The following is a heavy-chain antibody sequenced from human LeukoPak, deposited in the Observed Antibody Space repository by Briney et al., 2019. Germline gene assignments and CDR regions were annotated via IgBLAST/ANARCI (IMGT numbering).Heavy chain of an antibody. J-gene: IGHJ6*03. D-gene: IGHD6-6*01. CDR2: IYYSGST. V-gene: IGHV4-31*03. CDR1: GGSISSGGYY. Sequence: SQTLSLTCTVSGGSISSGGYYWSWIRQHPGKGLEWIGYIYYSGSTYYNPSLKSRVTISVDTSKNQFSLKLSSVTAADTAVYYCARNRFEYSSSYYYMDVWGKGTTVTVSS. CDR3: ARNRFEYSSSYYYMDV.